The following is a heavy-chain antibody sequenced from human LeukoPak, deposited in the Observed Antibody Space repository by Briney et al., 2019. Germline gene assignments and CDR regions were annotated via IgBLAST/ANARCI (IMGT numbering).Heavy chain of an antibody. D-gene: IGHD6-19*01. CDR3: ARSDSSGWYFDY. CDR1: GGSISSSNW. J-gene: IGHJ4*02. CDR2: IYHSGST. Sequence: SGTLSLTCAVSGGSISSSNWWSWVRQPPGRRLEWIGEIYHSGSTNYNPSLKSRVTISVDKSKNQFSLKLSSVTAADTAVYYCARSDSSGWYFDYWGQGTLVTVSS. V-gene: IGHV4-4*02.